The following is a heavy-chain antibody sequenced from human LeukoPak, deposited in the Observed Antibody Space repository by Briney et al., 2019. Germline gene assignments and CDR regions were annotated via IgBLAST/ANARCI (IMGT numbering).Heavy chain of an antibody. V-gene: IGHV4-4*02. D-gene: IGHD3-16*01. CDR1: GGSITSDHW. CDR2: IFHTGST. J-gene: IGHJ4*02. CDR3: AAGGNRARWAIDY. Sequence: PSETLSLTCAVSGGSITSDHWWTWVRQSPGKGLEYIEIFHTGSTNFHPSFQSRVTTSLDKAKNQFSLDLKSVTAADTAVYYCAAGGNRARWAIDYWGQGTLVTVSS.